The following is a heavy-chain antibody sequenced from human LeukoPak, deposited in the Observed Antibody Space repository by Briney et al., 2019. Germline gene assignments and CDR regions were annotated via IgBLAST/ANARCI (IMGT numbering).Heavy chain of an antibody. D-gene: IGHD3-3*01. V-gene: IGHV1-2*02. J-gene: IGHJ5*02. CDR2: INPNSGGT. Sequence: ASVKVSCKASGYTFTGYYMHWVRQAPGQGLEWMGWINPNSGGTNYAQKFQGRVTMTRDTSISTAYMELSRLRSDDTAVYYCAGDRGYDFWSGYYQSWFDPWGQGTLVTVSS. CDR1: GYTFTGYY. CDR3: AGDRGYDFWSGYYQSWFDP.